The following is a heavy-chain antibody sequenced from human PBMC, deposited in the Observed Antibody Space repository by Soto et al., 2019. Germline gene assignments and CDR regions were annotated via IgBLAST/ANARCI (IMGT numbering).Heavy chain of an antibody. D-gene: IGHD6-19*01. V-gene: IGHV5-51*01. Sequence: PGESLKISCKGSGYTFTNYWIGWVRQMPGKGLEWMGIIYPGDSDTKYSPSFQGQVTISADKSISTAYLQWSSLKASDTAMFYCARHSSGWYLDSFDYWGQGTLVTVSS. CDR2: IYPGDSDT. CDR1: GYTFTNYW. CDR3: ARHSSGWYLDSFDY. J-gene: IGHJ4*02.